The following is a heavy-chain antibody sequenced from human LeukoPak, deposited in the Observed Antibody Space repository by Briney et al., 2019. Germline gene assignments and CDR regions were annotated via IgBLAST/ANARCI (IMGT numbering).Heavy chain of an antibody. CDR3: ARGRGPKVDY. J-gene: IGHJ4*02. Sequence: ASVKVSCKASGDTFTCYYMPWVRHAPGQGLEWMGWINPNSGGTHYAQKFQGRVTMTRDTSISTAYMELSSLISDDTAVYYCARGRGPKVDYWGQGTLVTVSS. CDR1: GDTFTCYY. D-gene: IGHD2-15*01. CDR2: INPNSGGT. V-gene: IGHV1-2*02.